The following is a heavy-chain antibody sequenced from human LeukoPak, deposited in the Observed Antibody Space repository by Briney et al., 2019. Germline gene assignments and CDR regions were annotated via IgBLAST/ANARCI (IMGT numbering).Heavy chain of an antibody. J-gene: IGHJ4*02. V-gene: IGHV3-23*01. Sequence: GGSLRLSCAASGFTFSSYAMSWVRQAPGKGLEWVSVISGSGGSTYNADSVKGRFTTSRDNSKNTLYLQMNSLRAEDTAVYYCAKENYGDFGPYYFDYWGQGTLVTVSS. CDR3: AKENYGDFGPYYFDY. D-gene: IGHD4-17*01. CDR2: ISGSGGST. CDR1: GFTFSSYA.